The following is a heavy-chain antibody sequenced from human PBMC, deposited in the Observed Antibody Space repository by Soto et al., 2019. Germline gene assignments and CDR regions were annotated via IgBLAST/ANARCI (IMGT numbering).Heavy chain of an antibody. CDR3: ARSKRGNFDY. CDR1: GDSVASNSAA. Sequence: SHTRSLTGAISGDSVASNSAAWNLIRQSPSRGLEWLGRTYYRSKWYNDHAVSVKSRITINPDTSKNQFSLQLNSVIPEDTAVYYCARSKRGNFDYWGQGTLVTVSS. J-gene: IGHJ4*02. V-gene: IGHV6-1*01. CDR2: TYYRSKWYN. D-gene: IGHD5-12*01.